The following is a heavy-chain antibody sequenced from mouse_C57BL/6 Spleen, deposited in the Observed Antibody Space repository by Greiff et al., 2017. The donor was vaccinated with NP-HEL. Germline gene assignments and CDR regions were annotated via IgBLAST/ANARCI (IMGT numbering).Heavy chain of an antibody. CDR1: GFTFSDYY. CDR2: INYDGSST. V-gene: IGHV5-16*01. CDR3: AREDYDYVYWYFDV. J-gene: IGHJ1*03. D-gene: IGHD2-4*01. Sequence: EVMLVESEGGLVQPGSSMKLSCTASGFTFSDYYMAWVRQVPEKGLEWVANINYDGSSTYYLDSLKSRFIISRDNAKNILYLQMSSLKSEDTATYYCAREDYDYVYWYFDVWGTGTTVTVSS.